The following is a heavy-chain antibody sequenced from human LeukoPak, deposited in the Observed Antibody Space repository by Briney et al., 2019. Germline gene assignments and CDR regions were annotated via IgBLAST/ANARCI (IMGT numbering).Heavy chain of an antibody. CDR1: GGTFISYA. D-gene: IGHD2-2*01. V-gene: IGHV1-69*13. CDR2: IIPIFGTA. J-gene: IGHJ6*03. Sequence: GASVKVSCKASGGTFISYAISWVRQAPGQGLEWRGGIIPIFGTANYAQKFQGRVTITADESTSTAYMELSSLRSEHTAVYYCARNIVVVPAAEPILNMDVWGKGTTVTVSS. CDR3: ARNIVVVPAAEPILNMDV.